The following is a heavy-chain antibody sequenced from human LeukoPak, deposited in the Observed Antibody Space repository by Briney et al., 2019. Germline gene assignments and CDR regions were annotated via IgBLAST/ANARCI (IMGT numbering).Heavy chain of an antibody. CDR2: IKQDGSEK. CDR3: ARDVATISNWFDP. Sequence: GGSLRLSCAASGFTFSSYWMSWVRQAPGKGLEWVANIKQDGSEKYYVDSVKGRFTISRDNAKNSLYLQMNSLRAEDTAVYYCARDVATISNWFDPWGQGTLVTVSS. CDR1: GFTFSSYW. D-gene: IGHD5-24*01. J-gene: IGHJ5*02. V-gene: IGHV3-7*01.